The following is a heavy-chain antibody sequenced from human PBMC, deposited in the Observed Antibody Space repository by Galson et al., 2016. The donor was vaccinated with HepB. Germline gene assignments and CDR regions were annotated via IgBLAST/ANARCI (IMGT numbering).Heavy chain of an antibody. CDR3: AGVSTLALYAFDI. CDR2: IFSRSTT. V-gene: IGHV3-53*04. D-gene: IGHD2/OR15-2a*01. J-gene: IGHJ3*02. Sequence: SLRLSCAASGFTVSSNYITWVRQAPGKGLEWVSVIFSRSTTYYADSVKGRFTISRHNSKNTLYLQMNSLRAEDTAVHYCAGVSTLALYAFDIRGQGTMVTVSS. CDR1: GFTVSSNY.